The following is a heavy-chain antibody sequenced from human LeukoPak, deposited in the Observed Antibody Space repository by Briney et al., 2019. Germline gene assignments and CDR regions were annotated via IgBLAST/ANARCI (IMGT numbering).Heavy chain of an antibody. V-gene: IGHV4-59*01. Sequence: SETLSLTCTVSGGSISDYYWSWIRQPPGKGLEWIGYIYYSGSTNYNPSLKSRVTISVDTSKSHFSLKLSSVTAADTAVYYCARGGKVATINYWGQGTLVTVSS. D-gene: IGHD5-12*01. J-gene: IGHJ4*02. CDR3: ARGGKVATINY. CDR1: GGSISDYY. CDR2: IYYSGST.